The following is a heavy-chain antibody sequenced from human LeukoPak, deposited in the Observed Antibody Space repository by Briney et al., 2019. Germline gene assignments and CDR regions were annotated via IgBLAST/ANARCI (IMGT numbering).Heavy chain of an antibody. CDR2: INAGNGNT. CDR1: GYTFTSYY. J-gene: IGHJ4*02. Sequence: ASVKVSCKASGYTFTSYYMHWVRQAPGQRLEWMGWINAGNGNTKYSQKFQGRVTITRDTSASTAYMELSSLRSEDTAVYYCARDWGYCSGGSCYAMEFWGQGTLVTVSS. CDR3: ARDWGYCSGGSCYAMEF. D-gene: IGHD2-15*01. V-gene: IGHV1-3*01.